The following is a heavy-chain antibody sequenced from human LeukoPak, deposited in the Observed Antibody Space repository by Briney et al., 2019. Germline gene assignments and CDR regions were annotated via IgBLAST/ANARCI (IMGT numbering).Heavy chain of an antibody. CDR1: GGSISSSSYY. CDR2: IYYSGST. Sequence: SETLSLTCTVPGGSISSSSYYWGWIRQPPGKGLEWIGSIYYSGSTYYNPSLKSRVTISVDTSKNQFSLKLSSVTAADTAVYYCARHGVGFDPWGQGTLVTVSS. CDR3: ARHGVGFDP. J-gene: IGHJ5*02. D-gene: IGHD2-8*01. V-gene: IGHV4-39*01.